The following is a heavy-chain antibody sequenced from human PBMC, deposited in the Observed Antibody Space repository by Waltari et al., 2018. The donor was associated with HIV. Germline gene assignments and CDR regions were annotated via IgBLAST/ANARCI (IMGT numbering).Heavy chain of an antibody. V-gene: IGHV3-53*01. Sequence: EVQLVASGGGLIEPGGSLGVSCAASGLTISSNYMSWVRQAPGKGLEWVSVIYSGGSRYYADSVKGRFIISRDNSKNTVSLHMNSLRAEDTAVYYCARDPRSSGYYGMDVWGQGIKVTVSS. J-gene: IGHJ6*02. D-gene: IGHD1-26*01. CDR3: ARDPRSSGYYGMDV. CDR1: GLTISSNY. CDR2: IYSGGSR.